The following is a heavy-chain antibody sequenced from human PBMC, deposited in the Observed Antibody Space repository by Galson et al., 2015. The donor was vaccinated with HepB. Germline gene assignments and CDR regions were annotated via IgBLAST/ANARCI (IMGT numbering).Heavy chain of an antibody. Sequence: SVKVSCKASGYTFANYYIHWVRQAPGQGLGWMGVINPSGGTTSYAQKFQDRVTMTRDTSKSTVYMELSSLRSEDTAVYYCARDRAEDYYYDYWGQGTLVTVSS. V-gene: IGHV1-46*01. CDR2: INPSGGTT. CDR1: GYTFANYY. CDR3: ARDRAEDYYYDY. J-gene: IGHJ4*02.